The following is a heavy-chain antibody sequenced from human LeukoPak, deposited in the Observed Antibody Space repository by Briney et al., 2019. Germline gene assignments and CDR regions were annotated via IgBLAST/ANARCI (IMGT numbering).Heavy chain of an antibody. J-gene: IGHJ6*02. Sequence: ASVKVSCKASGYTFTSYGISWVRQAPGQGPEWMGWISAYNGNTNYAQKLQGRVTMTTDTSTSTAYMELRSLRSDDTAVYYCARDVYEIVVVRSYYGMDVWGQGTTVTVSS. CDR3: ARDVYEIVVVRSYYGMDV. V-gene: IGHV1-18*01. D-gene: IGHD3-22*01. CDR1: GYTFTSYG. CDR2: ISAYNGNT.